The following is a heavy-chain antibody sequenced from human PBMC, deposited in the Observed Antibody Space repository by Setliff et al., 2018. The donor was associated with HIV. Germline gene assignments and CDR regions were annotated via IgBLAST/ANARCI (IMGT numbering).Heavy chain of an antibody. CDR2: VSPDGTEA. J-gene: IGHJ6*02. CDR3: ARWGYSRDGMDV. Sequence: GGSLRLSCAASGFTFNQYYMSWVRRAPGKGQEWVASVSPDGTEASSVGSKRGRFMISRDNAKNSLNLQMNSLRAEDTAVYYCARWGYSRDGMDVWGQGTTVTVSS. V-gene: IGHV3-7*01. CDR1: GFTFNQYY. D-gene: IGHD4-4*01.